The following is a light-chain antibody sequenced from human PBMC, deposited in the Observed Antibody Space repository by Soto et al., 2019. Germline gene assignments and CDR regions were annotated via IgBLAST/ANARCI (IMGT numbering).Light chain of an antibody. CDR3: CSSGGSPTYV. Sequence: QSALTQPASVSGSPGQSITISCTGTSSNVGSYKLVSWYQQHPGKAPKLMIFEVNKRPSGVSNRFSCSKSGNTAYLTISGLKVEDEADYYCCSSGGSPTYVFGTGTKVTVL. CDR2: EVN. CDR1: SSNVGSYKL. J-gene: IGLJ1*01. V-gene: IGLV2-23*02.